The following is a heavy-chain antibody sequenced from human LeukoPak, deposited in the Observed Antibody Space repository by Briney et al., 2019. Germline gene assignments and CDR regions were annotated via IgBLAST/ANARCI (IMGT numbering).Heavy chain of an antibody. Sequence: SVKVSCKASGGTFSSYAISWVRQAPGQGLEWMGGIIPIFGTANYAQKFQGRVTITADESTSTAYMELSSLRSEDTAVYYCASPSPYGDYTNDAFDIWGRGTMVTVSS. D-gene: IGHD4-17*01. J-gene: IGHJ3*02. CDR2: IIPIFGTA. V-gene: IGHV1-69*13. CDR1: GGTFSSYA. CDR3: ASPSPYGDYTNDAFDI.